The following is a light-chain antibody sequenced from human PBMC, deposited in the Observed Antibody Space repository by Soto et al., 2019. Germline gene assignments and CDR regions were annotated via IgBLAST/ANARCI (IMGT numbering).Light chain of an antibody. J-gene: IGKJ4*01. V-gene: IGKV1-16*01. CDR2: ASS. CDR1: QAIGKN. Sequence: DLQMTQSPSSLSASLGDRVIITCRASQAIGKNLAWFQLRPGEAPKSLIFASSSLRSGVPSRFSGGRTGTDYTLTIISLQPEDFATYYCQQHESAPLTFGGGTKIEI. CDR3: QQHESAPLT.